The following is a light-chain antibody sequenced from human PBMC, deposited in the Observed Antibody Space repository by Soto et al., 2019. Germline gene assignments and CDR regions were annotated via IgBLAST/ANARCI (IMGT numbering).Light chain of an antibody. Sequence: IQMTQSPSTLSASVGDRVTITCRASQSISSWLAWYQQKPGKAPKLLIYKASSLESGVPSRFSGSGSGTEFTLTISSLQPDDFATYYCQQYNSYPVEFGQGTKVDIK. V-gene: IGKV1-5*03. J-gene: IGKJ1*01. CDR3: QQYNSYPVE. CDR2: KAS. CDR1: QSISSW.